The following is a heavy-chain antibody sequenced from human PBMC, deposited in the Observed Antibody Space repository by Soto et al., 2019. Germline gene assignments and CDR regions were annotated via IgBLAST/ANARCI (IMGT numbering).Heavy chain of an antibody. Sequence: GGSLRLSCAASGFTFSSYSMNWVRQAPGKGLEWVSYISSSSSTIYYADSVKGRFTISRDNAKNSLYLQMNSLRDEDAAVYYWARGPGDASGGYYHFDYWGQGTLVTVSS. CDR3: ARGPGDASGGYYHFDY. CDR2: ISSSSSTI. D-gene: IGHD3-22*01. CDR1: GFTFSSYS. V-gene: IGHV3-48*02. J-gene: IGHJ4*02.